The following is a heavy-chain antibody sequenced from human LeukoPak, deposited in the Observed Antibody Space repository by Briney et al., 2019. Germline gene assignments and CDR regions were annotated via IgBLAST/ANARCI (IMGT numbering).Heavy chain of an antibody. CDR2: IIPIFGTA. D-gene: IGHD6-13*01. J-gene: IGHJ5*02. V-gene: IGHV1-69*06. CDR1: GGTFSSYA. CDR3: ARGHSSSWFLIKLERRGWFDP. Sequence: ASVKVSCKASGGTFSSYAISWVRQAPGQGLEWMGGIIPIFGTANYAQKFQGRVTITADRSTSTAYMELSSLRSEDTAVYYCARGHSSSWFLIKLERRGWFDPWGQGTLVTVSS.